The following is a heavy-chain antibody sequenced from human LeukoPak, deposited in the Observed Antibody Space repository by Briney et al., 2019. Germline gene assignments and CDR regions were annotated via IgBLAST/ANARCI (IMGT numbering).Heavy chain of an antibody. J-gene: IGHJ4*02. CDR1: GGSFSGYY. CDR3: ARDMYYYVLDY. D-gene: IGHD3-10*02. V-gene: IGHV4-34*01. CDR2: INHSGST. Sequence: SETLSLTCAVYGGSFSGYYWSWIRQPPGKGLEWIGEINHSGSTNYNPSLKSRVTISVDTSKNQFSLKLSSVTAADTAVYYCARDMYYYVLDYWGQGTLVTVSS.